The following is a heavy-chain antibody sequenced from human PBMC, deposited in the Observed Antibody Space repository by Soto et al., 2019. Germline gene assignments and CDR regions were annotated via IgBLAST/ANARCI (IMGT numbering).Heavy chain of an antibody. Sequence: ASVKVSCKASGYTFTGYYMHWVRQAPGQGLEWMGWINPNSGGTNYAQKFQGWVTMTRDTSISTAYMELSTLRSDDTAVYYCAKGIVTGSEYNCYYYGMDVWGQGTTVTVS. V-gene: IGHV1-2*04. D-gene: IGHD1-1*01. CDR1: GYTFTGYY. J-gene: IGHJ6*02. CDR3: AKGIVTGSEYNCYYYGMDV. CDR2: INPNSGGT.